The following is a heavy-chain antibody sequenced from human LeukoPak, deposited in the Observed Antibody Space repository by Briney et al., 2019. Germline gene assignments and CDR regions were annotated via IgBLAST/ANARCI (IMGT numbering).Heavy chain of an antibody. CDR1: GFTFTSSA. J-gene: IGHJ6*02. Sequence: ASVKVSCKASGFTFTSSAMQWVRQARGQRLEWIGWIVVGSGNTNYAQKFQERVTITRDMSTSTAYMELSSLRSEDTAVYYCAAEQIVVVPAAQSIYGMDVWGQGTTVTVSS. V-gene: IGHV1-58*02. CDR3: AAEQIVVVPAAQSIYGMDV. CDR2: IVVGSGNT. D-gene: IGHD2-2*01.